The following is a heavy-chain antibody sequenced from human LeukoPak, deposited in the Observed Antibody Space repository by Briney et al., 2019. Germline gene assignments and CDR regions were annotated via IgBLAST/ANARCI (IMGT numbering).Heavy chain of an antibody. D-gene: IGHD3-10*01. Sequence: HPGGSLRLSCAASGFTFSSYAMSWVRQAPGKGLEWVSSISGSGGSTYYADSVKGRFTISRDNSKNTLYLQMNSLRAEDTAVYYCAKDRLAMVRGVIIDYWGQGTLVTVSS. CDR2: ISGSGGST. J-gene: IGHJ4*02. V-gene: IGHV3-23*01. CDR3: AKDRLAMVRGVIIDY. CDR1: GFTFSSYA.